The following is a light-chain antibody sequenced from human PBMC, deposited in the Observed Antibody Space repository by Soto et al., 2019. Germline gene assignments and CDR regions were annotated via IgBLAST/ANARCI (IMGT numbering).Light chain of an antibody. CDR2: DVD. J-gene: IGLJ2*01. CDR1: TSDIGSYNL. CDR3: CSYIGSSTLA. V-gene: IGLV2-23*02. Sequence: QSALTQPASVSGSPGQSITISCTGTTSDIGSYNLVSWYQQYPGKVPKLMIYDVDKRPSGVSDRFSGSKSGNTASLTISGLRAEDEADYYRCSYIGSSTLAFGGGTKLTVL.